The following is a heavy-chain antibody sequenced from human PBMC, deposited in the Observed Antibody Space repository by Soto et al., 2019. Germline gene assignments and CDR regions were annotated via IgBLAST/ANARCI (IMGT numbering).Heavy chain of an antibody. Sequence: ASVKVSCKASGYTFNNYDIHWVRQAPGHGLEWMGWMNPNSGNTGYAQNFRGRVTMTQNTAIGTAYMELSSLRPDDTATYYCTRAYGAETFDFWGQGTRVTVSS. CDR2: MNPNSGNT. J-gene: IGHJ5*01. V-gene: IGHV1-8*02. D-gene: IGHD3-10*01. CDR3: TRAYGAETFDF. CDR1: GYTFNNYD.